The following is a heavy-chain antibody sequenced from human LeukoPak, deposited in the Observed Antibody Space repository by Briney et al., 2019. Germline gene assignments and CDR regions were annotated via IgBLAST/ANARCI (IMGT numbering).Heavy chain of an antibody. V-gene: IGHV5-51*01. CDR1: GYRFSSYW. D-gene: IGHD6-19*01. CDR3: ARSGGSGWDEGFDY. J-gene: IGHJ4*02. CDR2: IYLGDSDT. Sequence: GESLKISCKGSGYRFSSYWIAWVRQMPGKGLEWMGIIYLGDSDTRYSPSFQGQVIISADKSISTAYLQWSSLKASDTATYYCARSGGSGWDEGFDYWGQGTLVTVSS.